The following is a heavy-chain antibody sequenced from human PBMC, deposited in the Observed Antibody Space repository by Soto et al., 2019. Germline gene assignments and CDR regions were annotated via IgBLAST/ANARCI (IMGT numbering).Heavy chain of an antibody. J-gene: IGHJ6*02. CDR1: GFTFSSYA. V-gene: IGHV3-30-3*01. CDR2: ISYDGSNK. D-gene: IGHD3-10*01. Sequence: QVQLVESGGGVVQPGRSLRLSCAASGFTFSSYAMHWVRQAPGKGLEWVAVISYDGSNKYYADSVKGRFTISRDNSKNTLYLQMNSLRAEDTAVYYCARDYYGSGTNYYYYYGMDVWGQGTTVTVSS. CDR3: ARDYYGSGTNYYYYYGMDV.